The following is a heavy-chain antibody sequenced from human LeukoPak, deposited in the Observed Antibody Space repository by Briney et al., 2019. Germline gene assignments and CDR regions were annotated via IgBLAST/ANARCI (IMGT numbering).Heavy chain of an antibody. CDR3: ARGVATINFDY. J-gene: IGHJ4*02. Sequence: PSETLSLTCTVPGGSISSGSYYWSWIRQPAGKGLEWIGRIYTSGSTNYNPSLKSRVTISVDTSKNQFSLKLSSVTAADRAVYYCARGVATINFDYWGQGTLVTVSS. V-gene: IGHV4-61*02. CDR1: GGSISSGSYY. D-gene: IGHD5-24*01. CDR2: IYTSGST.